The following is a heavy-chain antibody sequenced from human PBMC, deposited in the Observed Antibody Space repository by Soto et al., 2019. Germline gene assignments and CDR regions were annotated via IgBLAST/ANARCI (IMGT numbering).Heavy chain of an antibody. CDR1: GFTFSNFA. J-gene: IGHJ4*02. V-gene: IGHV3-23*01. D-gene: IGHD1-26*01. CDR3: AKGRVVGVTTCPDF. Sequence: EVQLLESGGGLVQPGGSLRLSCAASGFTFSNFAMGWYRQAPGKGLEGVSVINGNGRSKYHADSVQGRFTISRDNSKNALYLQMNSLRAGDTALYYCAKGRVVGVTTCPDFWGQGTLVTVSS. CDR2: INGNGRSK.